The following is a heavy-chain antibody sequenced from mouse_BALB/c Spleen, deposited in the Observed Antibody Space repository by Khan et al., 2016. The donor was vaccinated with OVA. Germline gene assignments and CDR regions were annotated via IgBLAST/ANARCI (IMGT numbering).Heavy chain of an antibody. CDR1: GFTFTTYG. CDR2: VNPGGSYA. D-gene: IGHD1-1*01. Sequence: EVQLVESGGDLVKPGGSLKLSCEASGFTFTTYGMSWVRQTPDKGLEWVATVNPGGSYAYYPDSVKGRLTISRDNANNTLYMQMSSLKSEDTAMFYCARLDYYYDCEALAYWGQGTLVTVSA. CDR3: ARLDYYYDCEALAY. J-gene: IGHJ3*01. V-gene: IGHV5-6*01.